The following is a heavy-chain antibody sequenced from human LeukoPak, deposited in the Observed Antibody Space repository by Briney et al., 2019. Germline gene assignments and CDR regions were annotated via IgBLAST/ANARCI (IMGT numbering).Heavy chain of an antibody. CDR2: ISSSSSYI. CDR3: ARDRRGYSGNYFDY. D-gene: IGHD5-12*01. V-gene: IGHV3-21*01. CDR1: GFTFSSYS. J-gene: IGHJ4*02. Sequence: GGSLRLSCAASGFTFSSYSMNWVRQAPGKGLEWVSSISSSSSYIYYADSVKGRFTISRDNAKNSLYVQMNSLRAEDTAVYYCARDRRGYSGNYFDYWGQGTLVTVSS.